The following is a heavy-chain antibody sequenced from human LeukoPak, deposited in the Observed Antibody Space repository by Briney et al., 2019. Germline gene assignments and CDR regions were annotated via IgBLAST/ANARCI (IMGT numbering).Heavy chain of an antibody. V-gene: IGHV4-4*07. D-gene: IGHD2-15*01. CDR2: IYTSGST. CDR1: GGSISSYY. J-gene: IGHJ3*02. CDR3: AREGESESGGSSDAFDI. Sequence: KPSETLSLTCTVSGGSISSYYWSWIRQPAGKGLEWIGRIYTSGSTNYNPSLKSRVTMSVDTSKNQFSLKLSPVTAADTAVYYCAREGESESGGSSDAFDIWGQGTMVTVSS.